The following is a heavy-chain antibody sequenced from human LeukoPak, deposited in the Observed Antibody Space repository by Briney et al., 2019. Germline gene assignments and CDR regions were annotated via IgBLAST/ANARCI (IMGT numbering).Heavy chain of an antibody. V-gene: IGHV3-13*01. J-gene: IGHJ6*02. CDR2: IGTAGDT. CDR3: ARERGSAFFSGMDV. CDR1: GFTFSSYD. D-gene: IGHD3-10*01. Sequence: GGSLRLSCAASGFTFSSYDMHWVRQAPGKGLEWVSAIGTAGDTYYPGSVKGRFTISRENAKNSLYLQMNSLRAGDTAVYYCARERGSAFFSGMDVWGQGTTVTVSS.